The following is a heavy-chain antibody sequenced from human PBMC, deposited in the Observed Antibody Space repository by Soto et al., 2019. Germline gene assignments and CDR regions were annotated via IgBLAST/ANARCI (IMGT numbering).Heavy chain of an antibody. D-gene: IGHD3-22*01. V-gene: IGHV1-2*04. J-gene: IGHJ3*02. CDR2: INLNSGVT. CDR1: GYTFTGYY. CDR3: ARAATMIVVVINRNDSLDI. Sequence: QVQLVQSGAEVKKPGASVKVSCKAYGYTFTGYYMHWVRQATGQGLEWMGWINLNSGVTNYAQKVQGCVTVTRDTSISTAYMDLSRLRSDDTAVYYCARAATMIVVVINRNDSLDIWGKGTMVTVSS.